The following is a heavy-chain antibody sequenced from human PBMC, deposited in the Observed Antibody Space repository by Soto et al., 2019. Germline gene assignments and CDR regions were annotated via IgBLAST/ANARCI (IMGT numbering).Heavy chain of an antibody. CDR1: GFTFSSYA. J-gene: IGHJ6*02. V-gene: IGHV3-23*01. Sequence: EVQLLESGGGLAQPGGSLTLSCAASGFTFSSYAMSWVRQAPGKGLEWVSAISGSGGSTHYADSVKGRFTVSRDNSKNTLYLQMNSLRAEDTAVYYCAKVGGEQLGHYYYYDMDVWGQGTTVTVSS. D-gene: IGHD6-6*01. CDR2: ISGSGGST. CDR3: AKVGGEQLGHYYYYDMDV.